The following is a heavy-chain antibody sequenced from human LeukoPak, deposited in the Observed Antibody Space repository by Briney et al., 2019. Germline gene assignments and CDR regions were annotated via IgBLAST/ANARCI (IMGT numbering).Heavy chain of an antibody. V-gene: IGHV3-64*01. CDR2: ISSNGGST. CDR3: ARVASGSYPYYYYGMDV. CDR1: GFTFISYA. Sequence: GGSLRLSCAASGFTFISYAMHCVRQAPGRGLEYVSAISSNGGSTYYANSVKGRFTISRDNSKNTLYLQMGSLRAEDMAVYYCARVASGSYPYYYYGMDVWGQGTTVTVSS. J-gene: IGHJ6*02. D-gene: IGHD1-26*01.